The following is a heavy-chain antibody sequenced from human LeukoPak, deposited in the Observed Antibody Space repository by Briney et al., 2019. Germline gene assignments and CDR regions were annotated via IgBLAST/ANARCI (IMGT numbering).Heavy chain of an antibody. V-gene: IGHV4-30-2*01. CDR3: ARGFGWFDP. CDR1: GGSISSGGYS. D-gene: IGHD3-10*01. J-gene: IGHJ5*02. CDR2: IYHSGST. Sequence: SETLSLTCAVSGGSISSGGYSWSWIRQPPGKGLEWIGYIYHSGSTYYNPSLKSRVTISVDRSKNQFSLKLSSVTAADTAVYYCARGFGWFDPWGQGTLVTVSS.